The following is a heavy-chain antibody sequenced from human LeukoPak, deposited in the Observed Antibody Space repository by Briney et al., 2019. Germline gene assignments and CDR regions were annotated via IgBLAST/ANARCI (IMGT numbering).Heavy chain of an antibody. D-gene: IGHD3-16*01. CDR1: GFTFSSYA. Sequence: GGSLRLSCAASGFTFSSYAMSWVRQAPGKGLEWVSGILDSGYSTYYANSVKGRFTISRDNSNNTLYLQMDSLRAEDTAVYYCAKLGGHPLHNYYVGVWGKGTTVAVSS. CDR3: AKLGGHPLHNYYVGV. CDR2: ILDSGYST. J-gene: IGHJ6*03. V-gene: IGHV3-23*01.